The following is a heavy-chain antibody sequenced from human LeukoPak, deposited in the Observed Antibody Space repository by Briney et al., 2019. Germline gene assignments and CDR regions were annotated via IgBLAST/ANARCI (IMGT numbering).Heavy chain of an antibody. CDR1: GFTFSSYS. J-gene: IGHJ4*02. V-gene: IGHV3-21*04. D-gene: IGHD5-24*01. Sequence: GGSLRLSCAASGFTFSSYSMNWVRQAPGKGLEWVSSISSSSSYIYYADSVKGRFTISRDNAKNSLYLQMNSLRAEDTAVYYCARQRGGNYYYFDYWGQGILVTVSS. CDR3: ARQRGGNYYYFDY. CDR2: ISSSSSYI.